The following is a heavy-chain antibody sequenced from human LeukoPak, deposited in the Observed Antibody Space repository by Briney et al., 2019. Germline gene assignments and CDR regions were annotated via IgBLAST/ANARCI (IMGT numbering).Heavy chain of an antibody. CDR2: IKQDGSNK. J-gene: IGHJ6*03. V-gene: IGHV3-7*01. CDR3: AKDGGGYYPSYYYYMDV. D-gene: IGHD3-22*01. Sequence: GGSLRLSCAASGFTFSSYWMSWVRQAPGKGLEWVANIKQDGSNKYYADSVKGRFTISRDNSKNTLYLQMNSLRAEDTAVYYCAKDGGGYYPSYYYYMDVWGKGTTVTISS. CDR1: GFTFSSYW.